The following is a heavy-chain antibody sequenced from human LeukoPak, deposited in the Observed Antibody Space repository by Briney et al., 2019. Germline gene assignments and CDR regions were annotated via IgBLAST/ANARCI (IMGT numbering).Heavy chain of an antibody. CDR2: IYSGGST. CDR3: ARDRTGQQLISRKEYYYMDV. V-gene: IGHV3-66*01. J-gene: IGHJ6*03. CDR1: GFTVSSNY. Sequence: GGSLRLSCAASGFTVSSNYMSWVRQAPGKGLEWVSIIYSGGSTYYADSVKGRFTISRDNSKNTLYLQMNSLRAEDTAVCYCARDRTGQQLISRKEYYYMDVWGKGTTVTISS. D-gene: IGHD4-11*01.